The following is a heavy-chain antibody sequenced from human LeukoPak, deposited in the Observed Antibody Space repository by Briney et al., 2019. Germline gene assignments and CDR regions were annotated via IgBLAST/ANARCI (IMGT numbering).Heavy chain of an antibody. D-gene: IGHD3-22*01. CDR1: GGTFSSYA. Sequence: SVKVSCKASGGTFSSYAISCVRQAPGQGLEWMGGIIPIFGTANYAQKFQGRVTITADESTSTAYMELSSLRSEDTAVYYCARFTYYYDSSGYYYDYWGQGTLVTVSS. V-gene: IGHV1-69*01. J-gene: IGHJ4*02. CDR3: ARFTYYYDSSGYYYDY. CDR2: IIPIFGTA.